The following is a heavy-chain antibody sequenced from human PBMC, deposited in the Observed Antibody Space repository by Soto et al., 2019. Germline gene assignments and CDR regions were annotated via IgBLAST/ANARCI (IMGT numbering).Heavy chain of an antibody. J-gene: IGHJ4*02. CDR3: AKADEAYYDYIWGSYTGELFDY. D-gene: IGHD3-16*01. CDR1: GFTFSSYA. CDR2: ISGSGGST. V-gene: IGHV3-23*01. Sequence: EVQLLESGGGLVQPGGSLRLTCAASGFTFSSYAMSWVRQAPGKGLEWVSAISGSGGSTYYADSVKGRFTISRDNSKNTLYLQMNSLRAEDTAVYYCAKADEAYYDYIWGSYTGELFDYWGQGTLVTVSS.